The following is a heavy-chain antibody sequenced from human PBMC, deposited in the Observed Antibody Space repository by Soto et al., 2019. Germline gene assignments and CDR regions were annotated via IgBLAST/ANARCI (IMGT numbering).Heavy chain of an antibody. CDR3: AALGSSMVRSVTGYHGMDV. CDR1: GCTFSSSA. CDR2: IVVGSGHT. D-gene: IGHD3-10*01. J-gene: IGHJ6*02. V-gene: IGHV1-58*01. Sequence: SVKVSCKASGCTFSSSAVQWVRQARGQGLELIVCIVVGSGHTNYAQEFQERVTITRDMSTSTSYLELSSLTSEDTAVYYCAALGSSMVRSVTGYHGMDVWG.